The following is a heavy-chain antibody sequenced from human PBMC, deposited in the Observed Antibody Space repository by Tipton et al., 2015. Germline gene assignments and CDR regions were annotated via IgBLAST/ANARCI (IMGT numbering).Heavy chain of an antibody. CDR2: IDYTGTT. J-gene: IGHJ4*02. CDR3: ARGRRFFDSTASSPRGCSFDS. Sequence: TLSLTCTVSGASISSDNYCWSWIRQPPGKGLEWIGYIDYTGTTDYNPSLKSRIPISMDTSKNQFSLKLSSVTAADAAVYYCARGRRFFDSTASSPRGCSFDSWGPGSLFPVS. D-gene: IGHD2/OR15-2a*01. V-gene: IGHV4-30-4*01. CDR1: GASISSDNYC.